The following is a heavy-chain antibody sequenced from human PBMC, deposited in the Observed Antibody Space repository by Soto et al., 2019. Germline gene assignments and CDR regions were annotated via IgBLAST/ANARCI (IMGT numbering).Heavy chain of an antibody. D-gene: IGHD3-22*01. CDR1: GFTFSSYG. Sequence: GGSLRLSCAASGFTFSSYGMHWVRQAPGKGLEWVAVIWYDGSNKYYADSVKGRFTISRDNSKNTLYLQMNSLRAEGTAVYYCARDSYYYDSSGSPLFDYWGQGTLVTVSS. J-gene: IGHJ4*02. CDR2: IWYDGSNK. V-gene: IGHV3-33*01. CDR3: ARDSYYYDSSGSPLFDY.